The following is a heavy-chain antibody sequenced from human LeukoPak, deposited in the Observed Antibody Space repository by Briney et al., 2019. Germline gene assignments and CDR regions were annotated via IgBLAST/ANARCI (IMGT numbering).Heavy chain of an antibody. CDR3: AKNEYSSSSEHDY. Sequence: GGSRRLSCAASGFTFDDYAMHWVRQAPGKGLEWVSGISWNSGSIGYADSVKGRFTISRDNAKNSLYLQMNSLRAEDTAVYYCAKNEYSSSSEHDYWGQGTLVTVSS. D-gene: IGHD6-6*01. V-gene: IGHV3-9*01. J-gene: IGHJ4*02. CDR2: ISWNSGSI. CDR1: GFTFDDYA.